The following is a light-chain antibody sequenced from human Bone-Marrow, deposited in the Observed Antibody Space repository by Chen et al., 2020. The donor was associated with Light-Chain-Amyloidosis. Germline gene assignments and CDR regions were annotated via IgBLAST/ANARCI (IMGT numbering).Light chain of an antibody. V-gene: IGLV2-11*01. CDR1: SSAVGAYNY. CDR3: CSYAGTYTL. Sequence: QSALTQPRSVSGSPGQSVTISCPGTSSAVGAYNYVSWYQQYPGKAPKLMIYDVSKRPSRVPDRFSGSKSGNTASLTISGLQADDEADYYCCSYAGTYTLFGGGTKVTVL. CDR2: DVS. J-gene: IGLJ2*01.